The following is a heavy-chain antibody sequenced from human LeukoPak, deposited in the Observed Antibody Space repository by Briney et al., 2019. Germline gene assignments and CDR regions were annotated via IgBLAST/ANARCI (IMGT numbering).Heavy chain of an antibody. D-gene: IGHD6-13*01. CDR2: ISGSGGST. Sequence: GGSLRLSCAASGFTFSSYAMSWVRQAPGKGLEWVSAISGSGGSTYYADSVKGRFTISRDNSKNTLYLQMNSLRAEDTAVYYCAKDTGYSSSYRPDYWGQGTLVTVSS. CDR3: AKDTGYSSSYRPDY. CDR1: GFTFSSYA. V-gene: IGHV3-23*01. J-gene: IGHJ4*02.